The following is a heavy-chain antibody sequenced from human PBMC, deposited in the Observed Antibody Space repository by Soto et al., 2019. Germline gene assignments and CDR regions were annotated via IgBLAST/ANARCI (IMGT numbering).Heavy chain of an antibody. J-gene: IGHJ6*02. CDR3: ARGRSMVRGVNYYCGMDV. CDR1: GGTFSSYA. CDR2: IIPIFGTA. V-gene: IGHV1-69*12. Sequence: QVQLVQSGAEVKKPGSSVKVSCKASGGTFSSYAISWVRQAPGQGLEWMGGIIPIFGTANYAQKFQGRVTINEDESTSTAHMELSSLRSEDTAVYYCARGRSMVRGVNYYCGMDVWGQGTTVTVSS. D-gene: IGHD3-10*01.